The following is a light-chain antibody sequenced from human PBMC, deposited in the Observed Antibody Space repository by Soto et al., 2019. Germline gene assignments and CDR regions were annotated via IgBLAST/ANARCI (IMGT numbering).Light chain of an antibody. CDR1: SGSIASNY. CDR2: EDN. Sequence: NFMLTQPHSVSESPGKTVTISCTRSSGSIASNYVQWYQQRPGSAPTTVIYEDNQRPSGVPDRFSGSIDSSSNSASLTISGLKTEDEADYYCQSYDSSTGVFGRGTQLTVL. J-gene: IGLJ2*01. V-gene: IGLV6-57*03. CDR3: QSYDSSTGV.